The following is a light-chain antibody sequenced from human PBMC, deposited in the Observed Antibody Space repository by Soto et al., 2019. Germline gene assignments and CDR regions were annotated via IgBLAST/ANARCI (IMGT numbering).Light chain of an antibody. CDR3: QTWGTGHWV. J-gene: IGLJ3*02. Sequence: QPVLTQSPSASASLGASVKLTCTLSSGHSSYAIAWHQQQPEKGPRYLMKVNSDGSHSKGDGIPDRFSGSSSGAERDLSISSLQSEEEADYYCQTWGTGHWVFCGVTKLTVL. CDR2: VNSDGSH. V-gene: IGLV4-69*01. CDR1: SGHSSYA.